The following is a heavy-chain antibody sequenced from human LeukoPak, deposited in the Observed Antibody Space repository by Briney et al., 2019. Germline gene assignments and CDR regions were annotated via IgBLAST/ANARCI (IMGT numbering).Heavy chain of an antibody. J-gene: IGHJ4*02. V-gene: IGHV3-23*01. CDR3: AKRIQYISSSACVDY. CDR2: ISDTGGNK. Sequence: GGSLRLSCAASGFTFSRYGMNCVRQAPGKGLEWVSAISDTGGNKYYADSVKGRFTISRYNPRNTLYLQVNSLRAEDTAIYYRAKRIQYISSSACVDYWGQGTLVTVSS. D-gene: IGHD6-6*01. CDR1: GFTFSRYG.